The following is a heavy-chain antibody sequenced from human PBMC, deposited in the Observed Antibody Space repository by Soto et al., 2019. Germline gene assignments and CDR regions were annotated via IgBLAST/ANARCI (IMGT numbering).Heavy chain of an antibody. Sequence: QVQLQESGPGLVKPSETLSLTCTVSGGSITSYKWSWIRQSPGKGLEWIAYMYSSGSSSYNPSLKSRVTISVDTSKNQYYLKLNSATAADTAVYYCAREWSAFDYWGQGILVTVSS. CDR3: AREWSAFDY. J-gene: IGHJ4*02. D-gene: IGHD2-15*01. V-gene: IGHV4-59*01. CDR1: GGSITSYK. CDR2: MYSSGSS.